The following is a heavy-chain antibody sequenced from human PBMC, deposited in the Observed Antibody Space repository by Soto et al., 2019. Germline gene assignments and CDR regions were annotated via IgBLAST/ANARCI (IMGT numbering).Heavy chain of an antibody. CDR1: GYTFTSCG. CDR2: ISAYNGNT. D-gene: IGHD3-3*01. J-gene: IGHJ5*02. Sequence: ASVNVSCKASGYTFTSCGISWVRQAPGQGLEWMGWISAYNGNTNYAQKLQGRVTMTTDTSTSTAYMELRSLRSDDTAVYYCARDHYDFWSGYYPFDPWGQGTLVTVSS. V-gene: IGHV1-18*04. CDR3: ARDHYDFWSGYYPFDP.